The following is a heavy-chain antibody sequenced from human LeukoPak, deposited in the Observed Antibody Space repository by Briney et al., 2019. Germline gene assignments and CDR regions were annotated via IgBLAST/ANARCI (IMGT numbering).Heavy chain of an antibody. J-gene: IGHJ4*02. V-gene: IGHV4-31*03. CDR1: GGSISSGGYY. CDR2: IYYSGST. CDR3: ARDIYGDYSFDY. D-gene: IGHD4-17*01. Sequence: SQTLSLTCTVSGGSISSGGYYWSWIRQHPGKGLEWIGYIYYSGSTYYNPSLKSRVTISVDTSKNQFSLKLSSVTAADTAVYYCARDIYGDYSFDYWGQGTLVTVSS.